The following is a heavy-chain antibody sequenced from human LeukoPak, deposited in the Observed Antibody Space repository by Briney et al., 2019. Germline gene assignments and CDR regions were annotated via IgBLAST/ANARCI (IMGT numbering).Heavy chain of an antibody. CDR1: GFTFSSYG. J-gene: IGHJ5*02. CDR3: ARGVVPVAIKGITGRLDP. Sequence: GGSLRLSCAASGFTFSSYGMHWVRQAPGKGLEWVAVISYDGSNKYYADSVKGRFTISRDNSKNTLYLQMNSLRAEDTAVYYCARGVVPVAIKGITGRLDPWGQGTLVTVSS. D-gene: IGHD2-2*02. V-gene: IGHV3-30*03. CDR2: ISYDGSNK.